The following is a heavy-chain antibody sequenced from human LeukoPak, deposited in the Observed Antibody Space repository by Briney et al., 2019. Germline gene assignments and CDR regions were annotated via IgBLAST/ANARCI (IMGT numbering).Heavy chain of an antibody. Sequence: GGSLRLSCAASGFTFSSYGMTWVRQAPGKGLEWVSATIGGGDDTYHADSVKGRFSISRDNSKNTLYLQMNSLRAEDTAVYYCARDSGFSGTQRGEYWGQGTLVTVSS. CDR1: GFTFSSYG. J-gene: IGHJ4*02. CDR3: ARDSGFSGTQRGEY. D-gene: IGHD3/OR15-3a*01. V-gene: IGHV3-23*01. CDR2: TIGGGDDT.